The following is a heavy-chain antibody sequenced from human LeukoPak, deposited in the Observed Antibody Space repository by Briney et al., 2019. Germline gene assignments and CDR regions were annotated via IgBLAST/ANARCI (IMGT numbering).Heavy chain of an antibody. Sequence: GRSLRLSCAASGFTFSSYAMNWVRQAPGKGLEWVSGISGSGDSTYYTDSVKGRLTIFRDNFKNTLYLQMNSLRAEDTAVYYCARDRIAVAGTDYWGQGTLVTVSS. D-gene: IGHD6-19*01. CDR2: ISGSGDST. CDR1: GFTFSSYA. J-gene: IGHJ4*02. CDR3: ARDRIAVAGTDY. V-gene: IGHV3-23*01.